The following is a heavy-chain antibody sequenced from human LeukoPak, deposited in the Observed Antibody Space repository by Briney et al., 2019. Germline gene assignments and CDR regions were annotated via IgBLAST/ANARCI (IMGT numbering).Heavy chain of an antibody. D-gene: IGHD5-18*01. CDR3: ARDWKQLWLT. V-gene: IGHV3-30*03. CDR1: GGSISSSS. Sequence: LSLTCTVSGGSISSSSYYWGWIRQPPGKGLEWVAVISYDGSNKYYADSVKGRFTISRDNSKNTLYLQMNSLRAEDTAVYYCARDWKQLWLTWGQGTLVTVSS. CDR2: ISYDGSNK. J-gene: IGHJ5*02.